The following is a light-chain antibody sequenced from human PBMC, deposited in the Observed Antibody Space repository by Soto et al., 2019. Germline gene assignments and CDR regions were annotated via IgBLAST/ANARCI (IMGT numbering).Light chain of an antibody. Sequence: EIVLTQSPATLSLSPGERATLSCRASQSVSRYLAWYQQQPGKAPRLLIYDASNRATGIPARFSGSGSGTDFTLTISSLEPEDFAVYYCQQRSNWPTFGGGTKVEIK. CDR2: DAS. V-gene: IGKV3-11*01. CDR1: QSVSRY. J-gene: IGKJ4*01. CDR3: QQRSNWPT.